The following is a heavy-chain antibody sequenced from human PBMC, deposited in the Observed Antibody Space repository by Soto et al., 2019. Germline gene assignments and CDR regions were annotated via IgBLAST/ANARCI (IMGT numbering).Heavy chain of an antibody. V-gene: IGHV1-3*01. D-gene: IGHD3-3*01. Sequence: QVQLVQSGAEVKQPGASVKVSCKASGYTFTSYAMHWVRQAPGQRLEWMGWINAGNGNTKYSQKFQGRVTITRDTSASTAYMELSSLRSEDTAVYYCARSSTTYYDFWSGYYSFVGNDYWGQGTLVTVSS. CDR1: GYTFTSYA. CDR3: ARSSTTYYDFWSGYYSFVGNDY. CDR2: INAGNGNT. J-gene: IGHJ4*02.